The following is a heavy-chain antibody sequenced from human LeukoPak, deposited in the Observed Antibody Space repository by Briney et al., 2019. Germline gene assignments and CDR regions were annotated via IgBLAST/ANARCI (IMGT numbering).Heavy chain of an antibody. CDR1: GVSISSGGYY. J-gene: IGHJ3*02. D-gene: IGHD6-13*01. CDR3: ARDSRQQLVAAEAFDI. V-gene: IGHV4-31*03. CDR2: IYYSGST. Sequence: SETLSLTCTVSGVSISSGGYYWSWIRQHPGKGLEWIGYIYYSGSTYYNPSLKSRVTISVDTSKNQFSLKLSSVTAADTAVYYCARDSRQQLVAAEAFDIWGQGTMVTVSS.